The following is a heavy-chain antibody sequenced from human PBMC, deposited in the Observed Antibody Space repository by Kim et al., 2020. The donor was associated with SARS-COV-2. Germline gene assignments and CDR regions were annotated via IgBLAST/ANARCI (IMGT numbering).Heavy chain of an antibody. CDR2: IIPMLDIA. CDR3: ARSRYYDILTGYHPFDS. Sequence: SVKVSCKASGGSFNNYGINWVRQAPGQGLEWMGRIIPMLDIANYAQKLQGRVTITADKSTTTAYMELTSLRSDDTAVYYCARSRYYDILTGYHPFDSW. CDR1: GGSFNNYG. V-gene: IGHV1-69*04. D-gene: IGHD3-9*01. J-gene: IGHJ4*01.